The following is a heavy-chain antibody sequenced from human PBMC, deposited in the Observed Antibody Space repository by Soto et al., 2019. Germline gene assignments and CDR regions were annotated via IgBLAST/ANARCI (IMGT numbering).Heavy chain of an antibody. Sequence: ASVKVSCKASGYTFTSYGISWVRQAPGQGLEWMGRISAYNGNTNYAQKLQGRVTMTTDTSTSTAYMELRSLRSDDTAVYYCARDCSSTSRYEGSYDYWGQGTLVTVSS. CDR3: ARDCSSTSRYEGSYDY. J-gene: IGHJ4*02. V-gene: IGHV1-18*01. D-gene: IGHD2-2*01. CDR2: ISAYNGNT. CDR1: GYTFTSYG.